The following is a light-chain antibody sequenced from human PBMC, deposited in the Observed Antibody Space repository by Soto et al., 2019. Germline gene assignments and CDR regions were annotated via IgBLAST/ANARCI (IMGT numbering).Light chain of an antibody. CDR3: QQSDSTPLT. CDR1: QGIRTF. Sequence: DMQLTQSPSSLYASVGDRVTITCRASQGIRTFLNWYQHKPGEAPKYLIYGASILQSGVPSRFTGSGSGTDFTLTITSLQPEDFATYYCQQSDSTPLTFGGGTKVEIK. J-gene: IGKJ4*01. V-gene: IGKV1-39*01. CDR2: GAS.